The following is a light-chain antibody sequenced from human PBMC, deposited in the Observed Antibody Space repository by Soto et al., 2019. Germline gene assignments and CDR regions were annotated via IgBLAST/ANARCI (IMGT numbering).Light chain of an antibody. V-gene: IGKV3-11*01. CDR1: QSVSSY. Sequence: EIVLTQSPATLSFAPGERATLSCQASQSVSSYLACYQQKPGQAPRLLIYDASNRATGIPARFSGSGSGTDFPLTIISLEPEDFAVYCCQQRSNLPPIPFGQGTRREIK. CDR2: DAS. CDR3: QQRSNLPPIP. J-gene: IGKJ5*01.